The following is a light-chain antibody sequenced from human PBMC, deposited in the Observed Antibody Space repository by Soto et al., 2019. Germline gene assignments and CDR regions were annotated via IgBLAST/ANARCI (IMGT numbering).Light chain of an antibody. CDR3: QQRSNWPPLT. Sequence: EIVLTQSPATLSLSPGERATLSCRASQSVSSYLAWYQQKPGQAPRLLIYDASNRATGIPARFSGSGSGTHFPLTISRLEPEDFAVYYCQQRSNWPPLTFGGGTKVEIK. J-gene: IGKJ4*01. CDR1: QSVSSY. V-gene: IGKV3-11*01. CDR2: DAS.